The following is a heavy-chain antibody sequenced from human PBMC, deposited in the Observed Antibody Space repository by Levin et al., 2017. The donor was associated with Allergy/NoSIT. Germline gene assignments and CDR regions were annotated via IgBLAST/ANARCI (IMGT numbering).Heavy chain of an antibody. CDR1: GYNFTNYW. Sequence: PGGSLRLSCKGSGYNFTNYWIAWVRQSPGKGLEWMGIIYPGDSDIKYSPPFQGQITMSADKSISTAYLRWNSLKASDSALYFCARHARGRLPTTPDYWGQGTLVTVSS. J-gene: IGHJ4*02. D-gene: IGHD1-1*01. CDR2: IYPGDSDI. V-gene: IGHV5-51*01. CDR3: ARHARGRLPTTPDY.